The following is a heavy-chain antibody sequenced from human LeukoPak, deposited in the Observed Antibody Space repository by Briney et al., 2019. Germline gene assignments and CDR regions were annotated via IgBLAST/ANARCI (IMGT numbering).Heavy chain of an antibody. V-gene: IGHV4-34*01. D-gene: IGHD6-19*01. CDR1: GGSFSGYY. CDR3: ARGRATYSSGWYYFDY. CDR2: INHSGST. J-gene: IGHJ4*02. Sequence: PSETLSLTCAVYGGSFSGYYWSWIRQPPGKGLEWIGEINHSGSTNYNPSLKSRVTISVDTSKNQFSLKLSSVTAAGTAVYYCARGRATYSSGWYYFDYWGQGTLVTVSS.